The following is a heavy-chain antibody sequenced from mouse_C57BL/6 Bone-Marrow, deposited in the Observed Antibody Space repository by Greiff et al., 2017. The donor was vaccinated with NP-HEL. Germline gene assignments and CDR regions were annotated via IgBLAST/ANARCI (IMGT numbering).Heavy chain of an antibody. D-gene: IGHD2-1*01. CDR1: GFNIKDDY. V-gene: IGHV14-4*01. CDR2: IDPENGDT. J-gene: IGHJ2*01. CDR3: TSPIYYGNYDY. Sequence: VQLQQSGAELVRPGASVKLSCTASGFNIKDDYMHWVKQRPEQGLEWIGWIDPENGDTEYASKFQGKATITADTSSNTAYLQLSSLTSEDTAVYYCTSPIYYGNYDYWAQGTTLPVSS.